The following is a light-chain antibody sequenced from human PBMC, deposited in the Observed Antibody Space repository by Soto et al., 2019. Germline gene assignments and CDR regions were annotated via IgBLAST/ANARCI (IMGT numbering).Light chain of an antibody. CDR1: QSVSSY. J-gene: IGKJ4*01. CDR2: DAS. Sequence: EIVLTQSPATLSLSPGERATLSCRASQSVSSYLAWYQQKPGQAPRLLIYDASNRATGIPARFSGSGSGTDFTLTISSLEPEDFAIYYCQQRSNWPPVTLGGGTKVEI. CDR3: QQRSNWPPVT. V-gene: IGKV3-11*01.